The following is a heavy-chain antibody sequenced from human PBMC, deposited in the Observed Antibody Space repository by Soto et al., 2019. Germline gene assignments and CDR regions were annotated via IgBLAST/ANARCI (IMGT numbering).Heavy chain of an antibody. CDR2: ISAYNGNT. Sequence: QVQLAQSGAEVKKPGASVKVSCKASGYTFTSYGISWVRQAPGQGLEWMGWISAYNGNTNYAQKLQGRVTMTTDTATSTAYMELRSLRSDDTAVYYCARDGDSGGYFYYSGMDVWGQGTTVTVSS. V-gene: IGHV1-18*04. CDR1: GYTFTSYG. D-gene: IGHD3-22*01. J-gene: IGHJ6*02. CDR3: ARDGDSGGYFYYSGMDV.